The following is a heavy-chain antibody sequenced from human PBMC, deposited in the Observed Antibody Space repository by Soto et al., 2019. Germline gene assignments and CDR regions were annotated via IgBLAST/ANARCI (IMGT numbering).Heavy chain of an antibody. CDR1: GFTFSSYG. CDR3: AKDHQQYSSSSNMYYYGMDF. Sequence: QVQLVESGGGVVQPGRSLRLSCAASGFTFSSYGMQWVRKAPGKGLEWVAVISYDGSNKYYADSVKGRFTICRDNSKNTMYLLRNSLIGEDTAVYYCAKDHQQYSSSSNMYYYGMDFWGQGTTVTVSS. CDR2: ISYDGSNK. J-gene: IGHJ6*02. D-gene: IGHD6-6*01. V-gene: IGHV3-30*18.